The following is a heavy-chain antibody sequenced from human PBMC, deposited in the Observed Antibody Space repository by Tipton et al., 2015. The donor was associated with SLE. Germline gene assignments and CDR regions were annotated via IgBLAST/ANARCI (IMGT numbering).Heavy chain of an antibody. Sequence: TLSLTCAVYGGSFNDYYWSWIRQPPGKGLEWIGEVTQSGATNYNPSLKSRVTISVDTSQTQFSLKLSSVTAADTAVYYCARLDSGWLYFDYWGQGTLVTVSS. V-gene: IGHV4-34*01. CDR1: GGSFNDYY. CDR2: VTQSGAT. J-gene: IGHJ4*02. CDR3: ARLDSGWLYFDY. D-gene: IGHD6-19*01.